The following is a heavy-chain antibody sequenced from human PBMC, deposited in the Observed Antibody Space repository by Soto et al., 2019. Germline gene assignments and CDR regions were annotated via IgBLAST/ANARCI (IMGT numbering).Heavy chain of an antibody. V-gene: IGHV2-5*02. CDR3: AHKGDGYRGFKY. J-gene: IGHJ4*02. CDR2: IYWDDDK. CDR1: GFSLSTSGVG. D-gene: IGHD5-12*01. Sequence: QITLKESGPTLVKPTQTLTLTCTLSGFSLSTSGVGVGWIRQPPGKALEWLALIYWDDDKRYSPFLKSRLTITKDTSKNQVVLTLTNMDPVDTATYYCAHKGDGYRGFKYWCQGTLVTVFS.